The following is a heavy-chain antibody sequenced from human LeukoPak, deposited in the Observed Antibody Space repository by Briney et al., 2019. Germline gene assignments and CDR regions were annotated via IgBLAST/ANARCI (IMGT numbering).Heavy chain of an antibody. D-gene: IGHD6-19*01. CDR3: ARCSGWYNWFDP. CDR1: SGSISTSNYY. V-gene: IGHV4-61*05. J-gene: IGHJ5*02. CDR2: IYYSGST. Sequence: ASETLSLTCTVSSGSISTSNYYWGWVRQPPGKALEWIGYIYYSGSTNYNPSLKSRVTISVDTSKNQFSLKLSSVTAADTAVYYCARCSGWYNWFDPWGQGTLVTVSS.